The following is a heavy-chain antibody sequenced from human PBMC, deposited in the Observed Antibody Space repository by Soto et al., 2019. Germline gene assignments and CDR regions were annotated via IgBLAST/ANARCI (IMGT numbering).Heavy chain of an antibody. J-gene: IGHJ6*02. CDR2: INDSGST. D-gene: IGHD3-10*01. CDR3: ARGWPYYGPWSCFLRFCYYYVMDF. V-gene: IGHV4-34*01. Sequence: SRILQPPVKGLEWIGEINDSGSTHYNPSLKSQVTISVDTSKNQFSLKLSSVTAADTAVYYCARGWPYYGPWSCFLRFCYYYVMDFSGQGTTLMVSS.